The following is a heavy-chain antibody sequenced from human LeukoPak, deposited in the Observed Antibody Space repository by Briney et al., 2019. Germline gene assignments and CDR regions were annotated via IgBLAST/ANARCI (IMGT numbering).Heavy chain of an antibody. CDR2: IYYSGST. J-gene: IGHJ4*02. V-gene: IGHV4-59*08. D-gene: IGHD5-12*01. Sequence: SETLSLTCTVSGGSISSYYWSWIRQPPGKGLEWIGYIYYSGSTNYNPSLKSRVTISVDTSKNQFSLKLSSVTAADTAVYYCARLRGIMATIPYFDYWGQGTLVTVSS. CDR3: ARLRGIMATIPYFDY. CDR1: GGSISSYY.